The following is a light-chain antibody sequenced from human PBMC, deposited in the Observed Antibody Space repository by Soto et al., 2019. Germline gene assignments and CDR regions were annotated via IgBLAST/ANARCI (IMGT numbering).Light chain of an antibody. CDR1: QSVRSSS. J-gene: IGKJ2*01. V-gene: IGKV3-20*01. Sequence: EIVLTQSPGTLSLSPGERATLSCRASQSVRSSSLAWYQQKTGQAPRLIIYAASSRASGIPGRFRGSWCGTDITLTISRLEPEDFAVYYCQQYVGSPSTFTFGQGTKLEIK. CDR2: AAS. CDR3: QQYVGSPSTFT.